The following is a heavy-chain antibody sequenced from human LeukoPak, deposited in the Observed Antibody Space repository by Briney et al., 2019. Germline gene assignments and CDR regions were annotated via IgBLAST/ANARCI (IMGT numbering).Heavy chain of an antibody. V-gene: IGHV4-39*07. Sequence: SETLSLTCTVSGGSISSSSYYWGWIRQPPGKGLEWIGSIYYSGSTYYNPSLKSRVTISVDTSKNQFSLKLSSVTAADTAVYYCARGVGYDYVWGSYRRTHDAFDIWGQGTMVTVSS. CDR3: ARGVGYDYVWGSYRRTHDAFDI. CDR2: IYYSGST. J-gene: IGHJ3*02. D-gene: IGHD3-16*02. CDR1: GGSISSSSYY.